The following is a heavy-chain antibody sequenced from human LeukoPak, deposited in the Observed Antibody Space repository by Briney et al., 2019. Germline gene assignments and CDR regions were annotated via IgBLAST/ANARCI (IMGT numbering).Heavy chain of an antibody. J-gene: IGHJ4*02. D-gene: IGHD3-9*01. CDR3: AKTKLDWLLFDF. CDR1: GGSISSSSDY. Sequence: SETLSLTCTVSGGSISSSSDYWGWIRQAPGKGLEWIGSIYYHENTYYNSSLKSRVTISVDTSKNQFSLRLTSVTAADTALYYCAKTKLDWLLFDFWGQGILVTVSS. V-gene: IGHV4-39*07. CDR2: IYYHENT.